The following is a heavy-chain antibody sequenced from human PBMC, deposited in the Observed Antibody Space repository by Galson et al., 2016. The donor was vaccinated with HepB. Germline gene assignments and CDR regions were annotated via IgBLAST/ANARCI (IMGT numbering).Heavy chain of an antibody. J-gene: IGHJ4*02. CDR3: CVQLWA. V-gene: IGHV3-74*01. Sequence: SLRLSCAASGFTFSNYWMHWVRQAPGKGPVWVSHINNDGSRTTYADSVKGRFTISRDNAKHTLDLQMNSLRVEHTAIYYCCVQLWAWGQGTRVTVSS. D-gene: IGHD5-18*01. CDR2: INNDGSRT. CDR1: GFTFSNYW.